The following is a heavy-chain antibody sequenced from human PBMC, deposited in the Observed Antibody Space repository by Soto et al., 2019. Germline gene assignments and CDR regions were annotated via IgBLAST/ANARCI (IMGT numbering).Heavy chain of an antibody. D-gene: IGHD6-13*01. CDR3: ARFGSSSWYLSGFDP. CDR1: GFTVSSNY. V-gene: IGHV3-66*01. CDR2: IYSGGST. J-gene: IGHJ5*02. Sequence: GGSLRLSCAASGFTVSSNYMSWVRQAPGKGLEWVSVIYSGGSTYYADSVKGRFTISRDNSKNTLYLQMNSLRAEDTAVYYCARFGSSSWYLSGFDPWGQGTLVTVSS.